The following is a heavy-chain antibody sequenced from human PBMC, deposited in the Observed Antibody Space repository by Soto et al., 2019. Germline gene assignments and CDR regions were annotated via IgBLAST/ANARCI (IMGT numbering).Heavy chain of an antibody. CDR3: ARDNGYSYGYTLDH. CDR2: IYYSGST. D-gene: IGHD5-18*01. J-gene: IGHJ4*02. Sequence: SETLSLTCTVSGGSISSYYWSWIRQPPGKGLEWIGYIYYSGSTNYSPSLKSRVTISVDTSKNQFSLKLSSVTAADTAVYYCARDNGYSYGYTLDHWGQGTLVPVSS. CDR1: GGSISSYY. V-gene: IGHV4-59*01.